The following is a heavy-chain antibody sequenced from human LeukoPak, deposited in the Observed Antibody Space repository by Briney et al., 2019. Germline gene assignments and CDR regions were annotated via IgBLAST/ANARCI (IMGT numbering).Heavy chain of an antibody. V-gene: IGHV4-30-4*08. CDR2: IYYSGST. D-gene: IGHD3-22*01. CDR1: GGSISSGDYY. J-gene: IGHJ3*02. Sequence: SETLSLNXTVSGGSISSGDYYWSWIRQPPGKGLQWIGYIYYSGSTYYNPSLKSRVTISVDTSKNQFSLKLSSVTAADTAVYYCARADSSGYNDAFDIWGQGTMVTVSS. CDR3: ARADSSGYNDAFDI.